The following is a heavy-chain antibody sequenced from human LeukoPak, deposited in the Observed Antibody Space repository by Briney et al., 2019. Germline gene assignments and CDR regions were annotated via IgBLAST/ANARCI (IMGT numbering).Heavy chain of an antibody. D-gene: IGHD6-13*01. V-gene: IGHV4-4*02. J-gene: IGHJ5*02. CDR2: IYHSGST. CDR3: ARTARIAAVNWFDP. Sequence: SETLSLTCAASGGSISSSNWWSWVRQPPGKGLEWIGEIYHSGSTNYNPSLKSRVTISVDKSKNQFSLKLSSVTAADTAVYYCARTARIAAVNWFDPWGQGTLVTVSS. CDR1: GGSISSSNW.